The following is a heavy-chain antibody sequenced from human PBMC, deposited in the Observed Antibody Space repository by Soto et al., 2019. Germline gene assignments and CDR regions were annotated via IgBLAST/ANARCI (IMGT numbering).Heavy chain of an antibody. CDR3: VRQTIVRGVLSWFDP. Sequence: QLQLQESGPRLVKPSETLFLICSVSGGSIRSGSNYWAWIRQPPGKGLDWIGTVYYNGNTYYNASLKSRVTISADTSKNQFSLKLSSVSAADTAVYYCVRQTIVRGVLSWFDPWGQGTLVTVSS. J-gene: IGHJ5*02. CDR1: GGSIRSGSNY. D-gene: IGHD3-10*01. CDR2: VYYNGNT. V-gene: IGHV4-39*01.